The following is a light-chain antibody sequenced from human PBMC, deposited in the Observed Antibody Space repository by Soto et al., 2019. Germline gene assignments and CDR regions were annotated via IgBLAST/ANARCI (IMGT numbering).Light chain of an antibody. J-gene: IGKJ5*01. V-gene: IGKV1-9*01. Sequence: ILLPRSPSSLSASVGARVTITFRASQGIDSSFAWHQEKPGKAPKLLIYAASSLQSGVPSRFSGSGSGTDFTLTISSLQPEDFATYYCQQLHDYPITFGQGTRLEIK. CDR1: QGIDSS. CDR2: AAS. CDR3: QQLHDYPIT.